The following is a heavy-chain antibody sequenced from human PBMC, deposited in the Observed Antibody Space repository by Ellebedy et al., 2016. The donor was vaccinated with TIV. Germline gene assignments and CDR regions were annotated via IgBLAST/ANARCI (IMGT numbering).Heavy chain of an antibody. CDR1: GFTFSSYA. J-gene: IGHJ4*02. CDR2: ITGSGDYT. D-gene: IGHD3-9*01. CDR3: AKAPTGYYPDYFDY. V-gene: IGHV3-23*01. Sequence: GESLKISCAASGFTFSSYAMSWVRQAPGKGLEWVSVITGSGDYTYYADSVKGRFTISRDTSKNTLYLQMNSLRAEDTAVYSCAKAPTGYYPDYFDYWGQGTLVTVSS.